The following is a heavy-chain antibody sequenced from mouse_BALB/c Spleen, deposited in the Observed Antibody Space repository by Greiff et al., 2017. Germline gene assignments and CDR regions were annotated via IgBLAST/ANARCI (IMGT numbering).Heavy chain of an antibody. V-gene: IGHV1S29*02. CDR2: IYPYNGGT. J-gene: IGHJ3*01. CDR1: GYTFTDYN. CDR3: ASALGGYYSFAY. D-gene: IGHD2-3*01. Sequence: EVQLQQSGPELVKPGASVKISCKASGYTFTDYNMHWVKQSHGKSLEWIGYIYPYNGGTGYNQKFKSKATLTVDNSSSTAYMELRSLTSEDSAVYYCASALGGYYSFAYWGQGTLVTVSA.